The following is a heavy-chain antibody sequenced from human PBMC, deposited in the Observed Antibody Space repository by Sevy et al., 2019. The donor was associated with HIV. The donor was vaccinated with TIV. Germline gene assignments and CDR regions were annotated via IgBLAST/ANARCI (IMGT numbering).Heavy chain of an antibody. CDR3: ARDSSSSGAVDY. D-gene: IGHD6-6*01. Sequence: ASVKVSCKASGYTFTGYNVHWVRQAPGQGLEWMGWISPNSGGTNSAKKFQGRVTMNRDTSISTAYMELSRLRSDDTAVYYCARDSSSSGAVDYWGQGTLVTVSS. CDR1: GYTFTGYN. V-gene: IGHV1-2*02. J-gene: IGHJ4*02. CDR2: ISPNSGGT.